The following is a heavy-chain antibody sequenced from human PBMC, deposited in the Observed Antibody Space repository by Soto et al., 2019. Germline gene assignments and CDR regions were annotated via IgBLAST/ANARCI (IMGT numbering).Heavy chain of an antibody. CDR3: AREKWFGQTPFDS. D-gene: IGHD3-10*01. J-gene: IGHJ4*02. CDR2: ISGYDGNT. V-gene: IGHV1-18*01. CDR1: GFTLNDFG. Sequence: QVQLVQSGAEVKKSGASVKVSCKASGFTLNDFGVSWVRQAPGQGLEWMGWISGYDGNTNFAQKYEGRVTMTIDSSTSTAYMELSNLRSDDTAMYYCAREKWFGQTPFDSWGQGTLVTVSS.